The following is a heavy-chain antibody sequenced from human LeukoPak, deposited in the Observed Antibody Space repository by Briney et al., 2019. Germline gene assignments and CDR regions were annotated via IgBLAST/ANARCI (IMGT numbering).Heavy chain of an antibody. CDR2: INQIGNT. D-gene: IGHD3-16*01. J-gene: IGHJ4*02. V-gene: IGHV4-34*01. CDR3: ARIRRPLRGYFDH. CDR1: GGSFSGYY. Sequence: SETLALTCYLYGGSFSGYYWSWIRQSPGKGLEWIGEINQIGNTNYIPSLKSRLTISIDPSNNQFSLNLTSVTAADTGVYYCARIRRPLRGYFDHWGQGTLVT.